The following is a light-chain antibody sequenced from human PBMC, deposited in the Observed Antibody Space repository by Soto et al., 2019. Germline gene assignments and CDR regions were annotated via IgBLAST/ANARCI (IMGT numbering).Light chain of an antibody. CDR1: SSDIGAYAS. CDR2: SVS. Sequence: QSALTQPASVSGSPGQSITISCTGTSSDIGAYASVSWYQQHPDKAPKLIIYSVSHRSSGVSDRFSGSKSGNTASLTISGLHPEDEADYYCSSSTSSSTYVFGTGTKVTVL. V-gene: IGLV2-14*03. J-gene: IGLJ1*01. CDR3: SSSTSSSTYV.